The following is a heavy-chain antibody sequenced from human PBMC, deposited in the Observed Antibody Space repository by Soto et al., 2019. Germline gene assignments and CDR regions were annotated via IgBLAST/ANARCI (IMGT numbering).Heavy chain of an antibody. CDR3: ARESGYSYGLSDY. V-gene: IGHV3-74*01. CDR1: GFTFSSYW. J-gene: IGHJ4*02. CDR2: INSDGSST. Sequence: GGSLRLSCAASGFTFSSYWMHWVRQAPGKGLVWVSRINSDGSSTNYADSVKGRFTISRDNAKNTLYLQMNSLRAEDTAVYYWARESGYSYGLSDYWGPGIQVNVSS. D-gene: IGHD5-18*01.